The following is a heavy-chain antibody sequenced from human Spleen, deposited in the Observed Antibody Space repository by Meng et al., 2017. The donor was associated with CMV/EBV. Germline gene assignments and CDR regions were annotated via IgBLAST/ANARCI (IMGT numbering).Heavy chain of an antibody. D-gene: IGHD6-13*01. CDR3: ASGSIAAAGGRFDP. CDR2: IIPNCGTA. CDR1: GDTLRGYA. J-gene: IGHJ5*02. V-gene: IGHV1-69*05. Sequence: SGDTLRGYAMRGVGQAPGQGMEWMGGIIPNCGTANYAKKSQGRVTITTDESTSTAYMELSSLRSEDTAVYYCASGSIAAAGGRFDPWGQGTLVTVSS.